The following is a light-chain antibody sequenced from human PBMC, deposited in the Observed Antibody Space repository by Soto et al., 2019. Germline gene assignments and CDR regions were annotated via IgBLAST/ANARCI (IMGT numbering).Light chain of an antibody. Sequence: DIQMTQSPSSLSASVGDRVTITCRASQDIRSDLGWYQQKPGRAPKRLMFAASKLQSGVPSRFSGRGSVTEFTLTISILQPEDFATYCCLQHNGYPRAFGQGTKVEVK. CDR3: LQHNGYPRA. CDR2: AAS. J-gene: IGKJ1*01. V-gene: IGKV1-17*01. CDR1: QDIRSD.